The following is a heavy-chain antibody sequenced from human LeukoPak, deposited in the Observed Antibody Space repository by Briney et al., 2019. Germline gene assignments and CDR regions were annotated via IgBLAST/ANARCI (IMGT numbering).Heavy chain of an antibody. J-gene: IGHJ6*03. CDR2: IYYSGST. CDR3: ARGPETPYYYYYMDV. CDR1: GGSISSYY. Sequence: SETLSLTCTVSGGSISSYYWSWIRQPPGKGLEWIGYIYYSGSTNYNPSLKSRVTISVDTSKNQFSLKLSSVTAADTAVYYCARGPETPYYYYYMDVWGKGTTVIVSS. D-gene: IGHD1-14*01. V-gene: IGHV4-59*01.